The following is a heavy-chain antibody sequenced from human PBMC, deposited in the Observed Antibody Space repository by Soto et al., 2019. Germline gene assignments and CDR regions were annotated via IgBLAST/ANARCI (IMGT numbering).Heavy chain of an antibody. V-gene: IGHV3-23*01. CDR2: INGSGSNT. CDR3: AKSLAARPYDY. CDR1: GFTVSSNY. D-gene: IGHD6-6*01. Sequence: GGSLRLSCAASGFTVSSNYMSWVRQAPGKGLVWVSGINGSGSNTYYADSVKGRFNISRDNSNNTLYLQMNSLRAEDTAVYYCAKSLAARPYDYWGQGTLVTVSS. J-gene: IGHJ4*02.